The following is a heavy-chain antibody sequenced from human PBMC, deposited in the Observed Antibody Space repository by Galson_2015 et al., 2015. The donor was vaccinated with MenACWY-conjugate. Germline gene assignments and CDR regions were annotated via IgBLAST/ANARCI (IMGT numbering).Heavy chain of an antibody. CDR2: ITGTSTYI. CDR3: ARGANLYFYSMDV. CDR1: GFSFTTSG. J-gene: IGHJ6*03. Sequence: LRLSCAASGFSFTTSGMTWVRQSPGKGLEWVSSITGTSTYIHYADSVRGRFTISRDNARNSVSLQMNSLRADDTGVYYCARGANLYFYSMDVWGKGTTVIVSS. V-gene: IGHV3-21*01.